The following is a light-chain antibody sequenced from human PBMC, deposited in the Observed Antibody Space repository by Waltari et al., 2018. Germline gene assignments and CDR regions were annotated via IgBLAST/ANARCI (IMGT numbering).Light chain of an antibody. CDR2: GAD. CDR3: QQYHTPPAT. Sequence: EIVLTQSPGTLSLSPGDRATLPCRADQRLDVAYVACDQHKAGQAPRLLVDGADYRAAAIPERFSGSVSGTDFTLTINRLEPDDFAVYYCQQYHTPPATFGQGTKLEIK. CDR1: QRLDVAY. V-gene: IGKV3-20*01. J-gene: IGKJ2*01.